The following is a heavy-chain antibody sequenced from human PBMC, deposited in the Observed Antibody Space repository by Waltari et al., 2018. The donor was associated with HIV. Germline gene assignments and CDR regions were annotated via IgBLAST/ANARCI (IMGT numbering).Heavy chain of an antibody. D-gene: IGHD6-13*01. V-gene: IGHV3-21*02. CDR1: GFTFSDYR. CDR2: ISSSGSFI. Sequence: EVQLVDSGGGLVKPGGSLSLSCAASGFTFSDYRMTWVRQSPGKGLEWVSSISSSGSFIYYADSVKGRFTISRDNAQNSMYLQMNNLRADDSAMYYCARDSRGTSWSLNWFDPWGQGTLVTVSS. CDR3: ARDSRGTSWSLNWFDP. J-gene: IGHJ5*02.